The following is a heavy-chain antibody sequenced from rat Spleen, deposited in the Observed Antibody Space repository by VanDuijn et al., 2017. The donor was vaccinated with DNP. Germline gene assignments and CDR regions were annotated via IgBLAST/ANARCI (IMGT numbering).Heavy chain of an antibody. CDR2: ITNTGGST. CDR1: GFTFNNYW. J-gene: IGHJ4*01. Sequence: EVQLVESGGGLVQPGRSLKLSCVASGFTFNNYWMTWIRQAPGKGLEWVASITNTGGSTYYPDSVKGRFTISRDNAKSTLYLQMNSLRSEDTATYYCTRHVPGYNVMDAWGQGASVTVSS. CDR3: TRHVPGYNVMDA. V-gene: IGHV5-31*01. D-gene: IGHD1-4*01.